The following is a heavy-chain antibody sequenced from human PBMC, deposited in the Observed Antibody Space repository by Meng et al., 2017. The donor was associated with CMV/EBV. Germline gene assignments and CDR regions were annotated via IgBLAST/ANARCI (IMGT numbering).Heavy chain of an antibody. CDR2: ISAYHGNT. V-gene: IGHV1-18*01. CDR3: ARVGGGNWFDP. CDR1: GYTFTSYG. Sequence: QGQLGQAGGWGKKAWASVKVSCKASGYTFTSYGISWVRQAPGQGLEWMGLISAYHGNTNYAKKLQGRVTMTTDTSTSTAYMELRSLRSDDTAVYYCARVGGGNWFDPWGQGTLVTVSS. J-gene: IGHJ5*02. D-gene: IGHD3-16*01.